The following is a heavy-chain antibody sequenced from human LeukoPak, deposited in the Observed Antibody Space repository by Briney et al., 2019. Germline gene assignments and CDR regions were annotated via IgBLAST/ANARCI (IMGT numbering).Heavy chain of an antibody. D-gene: IGHD2-15*01. CDR3: ARRHGRCSDGSCYYPDY. Sequence: VASVKVSCKASGYTFTSYGISWVRQAPGQGLEWMGWISAYNGNTNYAQKLQGRVTMTTDTSTSTAYMELRSLRSEDTAVYYCARRHGRCSDGSCYYPDYWGQGTLVTVSS. V-gene: IGHV1-18*01. CDR2: ISAYNGNT. CDR1: GYTFTSYG. J-gene: IGHJ4*02.